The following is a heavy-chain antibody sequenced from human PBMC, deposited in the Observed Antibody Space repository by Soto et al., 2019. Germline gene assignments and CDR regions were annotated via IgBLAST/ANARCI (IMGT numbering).Heavy chain of an antibody. CDR3: ATLRTDYYYGMDV. J-gene: IGHJ6*02. Sequence: SETLSLTCAVSGDSISRSYWWSWVRQLPGKGLEWIGEIYHSGSTNYNPSLKSRVTISVDTSKNQFSLKLSSVTAADTAVYYCATLRTDYYYGMDVWGQGTTVTVSS. V-gene: IGHV4-4*02. CDR1: GDSISRSYW. CDR2: IYHSGST. D-gene: IGHD4-17*01.